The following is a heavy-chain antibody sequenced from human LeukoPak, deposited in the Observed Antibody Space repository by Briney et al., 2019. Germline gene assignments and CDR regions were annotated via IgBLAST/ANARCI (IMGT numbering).Heavy chain of an antibody. Sequence: PSETLSLTCTVSGGSISSYYWSWIRQPPGKGLEWIGYIYYSGSTNYNPSLKSRVTISVDTSKNQFSLKLNSVTAADTAVYYCARDNVGGYNFDYWGQGTLVTVSS. CDR2: IYYSGST. D-gene: IGHD5-24*01. V-gene: IGHV4-59*01. CDR3: ARDNVGGYNFDY. J-gene: IGHJ4*02. CDR1: GGSISSYY.